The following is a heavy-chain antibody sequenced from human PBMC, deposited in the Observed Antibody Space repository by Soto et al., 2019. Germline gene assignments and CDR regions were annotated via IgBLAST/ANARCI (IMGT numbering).Heavy chain of an antibody. CDR3: AKGPQGGYYDSGSFYSSVY. D-gene: IGHD3-10*01. V-gene: IGHV4-34*01. J-gene: IGHJ4*02. Sequence: SETLSLTCAVYCGSFNGYYWSWIRQPPGKGLEWIGEINHSGSANYNPTFKSRVSISVDTSKNQLSLQLSSVTAADTAVYYCAKGPQGGYYDSGSFYSSVYWGQGTLVTVSS. CDR2: INHSGSA. CDR1: CGSFNGYY.